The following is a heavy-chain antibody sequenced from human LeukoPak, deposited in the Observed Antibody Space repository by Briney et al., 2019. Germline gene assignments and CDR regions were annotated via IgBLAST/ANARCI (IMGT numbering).Heavy chain of an antibody. CDR3: ARAQNYDSSAWWYFDL. V-gene: IGHV4-30-4*01. Sequence: PSETLSLTCTVSGGSISSGDYYWSWIRQPPGKGLGRIGYIYYSGSTYYNPSLKSRVTISVDTSKNQFSLKLSSVTAADTAVYYCARAQNYDSSAWWYFDLWGRGTLVTVSS. CDR2: IYYSGST. D-gene: IGHD3-22*01. J-gene: IGHJ2*01. CDR1: GGSISSGDYY.